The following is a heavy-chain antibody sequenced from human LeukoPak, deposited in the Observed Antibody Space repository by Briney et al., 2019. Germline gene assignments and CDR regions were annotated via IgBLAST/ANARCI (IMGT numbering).Heavy chain of an antibody. CDR1: GFTFSNYE. CDR3: ARDYDSGGLDAFDI. CDR2: ISSSGNTI. Sequence: GGSLRLSCVASGFTFSNYEMNWVRQAPGKGLEWVSYISSSGNTIKYADSVKGRFTISRDNAKNSLFLQMNTLRAEDTALYYCARDYDSGGLDAFDIWGQGTLVTVSS. J-gene: IGHJ3*02. V-gene: IGHV3-48*03. D-gene: IGHD3-22*01.